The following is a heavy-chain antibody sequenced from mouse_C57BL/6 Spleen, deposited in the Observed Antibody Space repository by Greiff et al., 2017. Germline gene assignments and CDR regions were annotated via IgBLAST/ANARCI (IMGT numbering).Heavy chain of an antibody. D-gene: IGHD1-1*01. CDR1: GFTFSDYG. V-gene: IGHV5-17*01. CDR2: ISSGSSTI. Sequence: EVHLVESGGGLVKPGGSLKLSCAASGFTFSDYGMHWVRQAPEKGLEWVAYISSGSSTIYYADTVKGRFTISRDNAKNTLFLQMTSLRSEDTAMYYCASTTVDAMDYWGQGTSVTVSS. CDR3: ASTTVDAMDY. J-gene: IGHJ4*01.